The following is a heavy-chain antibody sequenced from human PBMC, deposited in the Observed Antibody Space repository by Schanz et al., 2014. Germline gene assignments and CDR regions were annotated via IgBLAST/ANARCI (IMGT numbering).Heavy chain of an antibody. CDR1: GFTFSSHW. D-gene: IGHD1-1*01. J-gene: IGHJ4*02. Sequence: VQLVDSGGGLVQPGGSLRLSCAASGFTFSSHWMHWVRQDPGKGLVWVARINSVGSNTDYADSVTGRFTISRDNSKNTLYLQMNSLRAEDTAVYFCAKIERNEDWGQGTLXTVSS. CDR3: AKIERNED. V-gene: IGHV3-74*02. CDR2: INSVGSNT.